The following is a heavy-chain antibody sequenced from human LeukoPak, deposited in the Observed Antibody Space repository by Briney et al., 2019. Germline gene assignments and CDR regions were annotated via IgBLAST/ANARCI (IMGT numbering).Heavy chain of an antibody. CDR3: AREGERIAAAGDFDY. CDR1: GFTFSSYA. D-gene: IGHD6-13*01. J-gene: IGHJ4*02. V-gene: IGHV3-30*04. Sequence: GGSLRLSCAASGFTFSSYAMHWVRQAPGKGLEWVAVISYDGSNKYYADSVKGRFTISRDNSKNTLYLQMNSLRAEDTAVCYCAREGERIAAAGDFDYWGQGTLVTVSS. CDR2: ISYDGSNK.